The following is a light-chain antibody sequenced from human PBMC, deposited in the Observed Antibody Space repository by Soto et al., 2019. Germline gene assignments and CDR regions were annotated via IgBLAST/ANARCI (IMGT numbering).Light chain of an antibody. CDR2: EVS. J-gene: IGLJ3*02. V-gene: IGLV2-14*01. CDR1: SSDVGGYNY. CDR3: SSYTSSSTRV. Sequence: QSALTQPASVSGSPGQSITISCTGTSSDVGGYNYVSWYQQHPGKAPKLMIYEVSNRPSGVSHRFSGCKSGNTASLTISGLQAEDGAAYYCSSYTSSSTRVFGGGTKLTVL.